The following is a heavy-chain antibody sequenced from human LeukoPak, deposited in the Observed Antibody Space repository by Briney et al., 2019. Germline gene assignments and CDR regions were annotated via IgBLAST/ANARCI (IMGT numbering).Heavy chain of an antibody. CDR3: ARASYRGVTPRRLSDFDY. CDR2: ISSSSSYI. D-gene: IGHD4-23*01. CDR1: GFTFSSYS. Sequence: PGGSLRLSCAASGFTFSSYSMNWVRQAPGKGLEWVSSISSSSSYIYYADSVKGRFTISRDNAKNSLYLQMNSLRAEDTAVYYCARASYRGVTPRRLSDFDYWGQGTLVTVSS. V-gene: IGHV3-21*01. J-gene: IGHJ4*02.